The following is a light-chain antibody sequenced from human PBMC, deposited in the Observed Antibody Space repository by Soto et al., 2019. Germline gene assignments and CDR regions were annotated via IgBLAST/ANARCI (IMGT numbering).Light chain of an antibody. CDR1: RSNVGSNY. V-gene: IGLV1-47*02. CDR3: AAWDDSLSGVV. CDR2: SNN. Sequence: QPVLTQPPSASGTPGQRVTISCSGSRSNVGSNYVYWYQKLPGTAPQLLIYSNNQRPSGVPDRFSGSKSGTSASLAISGLRSEDEADYYCAAWDDSLSGVVFGGGTKVTVL. J-gene: IGLJ3*02.